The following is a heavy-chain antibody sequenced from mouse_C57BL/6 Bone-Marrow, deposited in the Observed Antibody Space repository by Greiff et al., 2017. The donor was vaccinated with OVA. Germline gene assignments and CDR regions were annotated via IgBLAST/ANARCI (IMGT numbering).Heavy chain of an antibody. V-gene: IGHV1-72*01. J-gene: IGHJ2*01. D-gene: IGHD1-1*01. CDR3: ARRDTTVPKRGYYFDY. CDR2: IDPNSGGT. Sequence: QVQLKQPGAELVKPGASVKLSCKASGYTFTSYWMHWVKQRPGRGLEWIGRIDPNSGGTKYNEKFKSKATLTVDKPSSTAYMQLSSLTSEDSAVYYCARRDTTVPKRGYYFDYWGQGTTLTVSS. CDR1: GYTFTSYW.